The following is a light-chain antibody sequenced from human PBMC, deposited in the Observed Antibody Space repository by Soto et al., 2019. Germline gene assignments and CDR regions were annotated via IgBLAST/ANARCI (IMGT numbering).Light chain of an antibody. Sequence: DIQMTQSPSSLSASVGDRVTITCLASHDFGNYLNWYQQKPGKAPKLLIYYASNLETGVSSRFSGSGSGTDFTFTISSLQPEDIATYFCQQYENLPRFIFGPGTKVDIK. J-gene: IGKJ3*01. CDR1: HDFGNY. V-gene: IGKV1-33*01. CDR2: YAS. CDR3: QQYENLPRFI.